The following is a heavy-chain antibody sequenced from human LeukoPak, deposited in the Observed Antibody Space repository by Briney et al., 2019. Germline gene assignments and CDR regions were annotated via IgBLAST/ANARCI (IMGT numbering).Heavy chain of an antibody. CDR3: ARIHYDAFDV. Sequence: PSQTLSLTCAVSGGSISSGTYSWSWIRQPPGKGLEWIGYIYYSGTTYYNPSLKSRVTISVDTSKNQFSLKLTSLTAADTAIYYCARIHYDAFDVWGQGTMVTVSS. CDR1: GGSISSGTYS. CDR2: IYYSGTT. J-gene: IGHJ3*01. V-gene: IGHV4-30-4*07.